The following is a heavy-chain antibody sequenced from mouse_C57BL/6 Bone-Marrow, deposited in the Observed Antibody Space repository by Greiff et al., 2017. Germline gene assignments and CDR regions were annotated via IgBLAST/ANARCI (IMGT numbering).Heavy chain of an antibody. CDR2: INPSGSYT. J-gene: IGHJ3*01. CDR3: ERLDYDYDGFAY. V-gene: IGHV1-4*01. D-gene: IGHD2-4*01. Sequence: QVQLKQSGAELARPGASVKMSCKASGYTFTSYTMHWVKQRPGQGLEWIGNINPSGSYTKYNQKFKDNATLTADKSTSTAYMQLSSLTSEDSAFYYCERLDYDYDGFAYGGQGTLVTVSA. CDR1: GYTFTSYT.